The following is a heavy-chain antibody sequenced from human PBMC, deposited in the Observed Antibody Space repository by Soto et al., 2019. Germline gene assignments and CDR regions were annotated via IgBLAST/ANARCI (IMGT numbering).Heavy chain of an antibody. D-gene: IGHD3-3*01. J-gene: IGHJ3*02. CDR2: IKSKTDGGTT. V-gene: IGHV3-15*07. CDR3: STAEMTLTITYYDFWSGYYDDAFDI. CDR1: GFTFSNAW. Sequence: PGGSLRLSCAASGFTFSNAWMNWVRQAPGKGLEWVGRIKSKTDGGTTDYAAPVKGRFTISRDDSKNTLYLQMNSLKTEDTAVYYCSTAEMTLTITYYDFWSGYYDDAFDIWGQGTMVTVSS.